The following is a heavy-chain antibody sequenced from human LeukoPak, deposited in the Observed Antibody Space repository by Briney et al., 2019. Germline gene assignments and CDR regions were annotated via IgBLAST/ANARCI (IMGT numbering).Heavy chain of an antibody. CDR2: INPNSGGT. CDR3: ARDQVYSSSWITPDAFDI. D-gene: IGHD6-13*01. CDR1: GYTFTGYY. Sequence: GASVKVSCKASGYTFTGYYMHWVRQAPGQGLEWMGWINPNSGGTNYAQKFQGRVTMTRDTSISTAYMELSRLRSDDTAVYYCARDQVYSSSWITPDAFDIWGQGTMVTVSS. V-gene: IGHV1-2*02. J-gene: IGHJ3*02.